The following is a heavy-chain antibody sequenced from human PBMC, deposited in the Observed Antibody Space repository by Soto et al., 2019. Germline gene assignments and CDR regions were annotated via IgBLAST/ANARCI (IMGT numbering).Heavy chain of an antibody. CDR2: IYHSGST. V-gene: IGHV4-4*02. CDR3: ARAPRQDYYDSRGYKSPLVD. CDR1: GASISSSNW. J-gene: IGHJ4*02. D-gene: IGHD3-22*01. Sequence: PSETLSLTCAVSGASISSSNWWSWVRQPPGKGLEWIGEIYHSGSTNYNPSLKSRVTISVDKSKNQFSLKLSSVTAADTAVYYCARAPRQDYYDSRGYKSPLVDRGRGTLVTVSS.